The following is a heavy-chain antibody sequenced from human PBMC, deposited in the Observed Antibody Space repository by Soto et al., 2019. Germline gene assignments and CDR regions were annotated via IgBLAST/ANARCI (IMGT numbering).Heavy chain of an antibody. V-gene: IGHV4-59*11. CDR1: GGSMSSHY. J-gene: IGHJ5*02. CDR2: ISHNGGT. CDR3: AGPFWFGSA. Sequence: PSETLSLTCNVPGGSMSSHYWSWVRQLPGRGLEWIGRISHNGGTTYNPSLKSRVTILLDPSKKQFSLRLNSVTAADTAVYYCAGPFWFGSAWGPGTLVTVSS. D-gene: IGHD3-3*01.